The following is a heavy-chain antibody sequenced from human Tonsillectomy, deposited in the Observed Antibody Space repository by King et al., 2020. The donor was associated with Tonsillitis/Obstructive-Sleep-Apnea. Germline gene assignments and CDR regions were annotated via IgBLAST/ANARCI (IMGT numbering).Heavy chain of an antibody. CDR1: GFTFSSYG. CDR3: ARGRQMVVTDYYHYYGMDV. D-gene: IGHD4-23*01. Sequence: VQLVESGGGVVQPGRSLRLSCAASGFTFSSYGMHWVRQAPGKGLEWVAVMWYDGSDKYYADSVKGRFTISRDNSKNTLYLQMNSLRAEDTAVYYCARGRQMVVTDYYHYYGMDVWGQGNTVTVSS. CDR2: MWYDGSDK. J-gene: IGHJ6*02. V-gene: IGHV3-33*01.